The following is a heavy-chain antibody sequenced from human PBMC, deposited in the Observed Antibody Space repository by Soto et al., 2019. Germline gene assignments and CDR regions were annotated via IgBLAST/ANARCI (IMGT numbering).Heavy chain of an antibody. CDR2: INSDGSST. D-gene: IGHD2-15*01. Sequence: EVQLVESGGGLVQPGGSLRLSCAASGFTFSSYWMHWVRQAPGKGLVWVSRINSDGSSTSYADSVKGRFTISRDNAKNTLYLQMNSLRAEDTAVYYCAREKLVDCSGGSCYSFDYWGQGTLVTVSS. J-gene: IGHJ4*02. CDR1: GFTFSSYW. V-gene: IGHV3-74*01. CDR3: AREKLVDCSGGSCYSFDY.